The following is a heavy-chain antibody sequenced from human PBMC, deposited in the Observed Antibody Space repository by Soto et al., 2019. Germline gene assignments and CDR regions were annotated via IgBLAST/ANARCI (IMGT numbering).Heavy chain of an antibody. V-gene: IGHV3-23*01. CDR3: AKVGNGDTNYYAYYMDV. D-gene: IGHD2-8*01. J-gene: IGHJ6*03. Sequence: GGSLRLSCAASGFTFSSYAMRWVRQAPGKGLEWVSAISGSGGTIYYADSVKGRFTISRDNSKNTLYLQMNSLRAEDTAVYFCAKVGNGDTNYYAYYMDVWGKGTTVTVSS. CDR2: ISGSGGTI. CDR1: GFTFSSYA.